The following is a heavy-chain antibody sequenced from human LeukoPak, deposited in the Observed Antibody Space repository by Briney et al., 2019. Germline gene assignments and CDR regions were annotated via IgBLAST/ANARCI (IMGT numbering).Heavy chain of an antibody. CDR2: ISGSGGST. J-gene: IGHJ6*03. CDR3: AKVWSSHYYYMDV. CDR1: GFTFSSYA. V-gene: IGHV3-23*01. Sequence: GGSLRLSRAASGFTFSSYAMSWVRQAPGKGLEWVSAISGSGGSTYYADSVKGRFTISRDNSKNTLYLQMNSLRAEDTAVYYCAKVWSSHYYYMDVWGKGTTVTVSS. D-gene: IGHD3-10*01.